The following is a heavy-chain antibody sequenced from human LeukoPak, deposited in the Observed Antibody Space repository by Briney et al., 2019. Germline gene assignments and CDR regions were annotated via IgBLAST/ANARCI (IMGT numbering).Heavy chain of an antibody. CDR1: GYSISSGYY. CDR3: ARDYEVVGATNERVFDY. D-gene: IGHD1-26*01. CDR2: IYHSGST. J-gene: IGHJ4*02. Sequence: SETLSLTCTVSGYSISSGYYWGWIRQPPGKGLEWIGSIYHSGSTYYNPSLKSRVTISVDTFKNQFSLKLSSVTAADTAVYYCARDYEVVGATNERVFDYWGQGTLVTVSS. V-gene: IGHV4-38-2*02.